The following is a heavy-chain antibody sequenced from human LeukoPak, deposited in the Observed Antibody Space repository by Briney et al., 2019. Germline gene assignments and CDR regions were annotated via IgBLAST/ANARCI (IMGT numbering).Heavy chain of an antibody. V-gene: IGHV3-21*01. Sequence: GGSLRLSCAASGFTFTTYSMNWVRQAPGKGLEWVSSISSNTNYIYYADSVKGRFTISRDNAKNSLYLQMNSLRAEDTAVYYCARDYTGGWNDYWGQGTLVTVSS. J-gene: IGHJ4*02. CDR1: GFTFTTYS. CDR3: ARDYTGGWNDY. CDR2: ISSNTNYI. D-gene: IGHD7-27*01.